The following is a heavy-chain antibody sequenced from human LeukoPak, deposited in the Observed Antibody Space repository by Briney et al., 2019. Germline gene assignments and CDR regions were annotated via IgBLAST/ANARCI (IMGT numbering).Heavy chain of an antibody. Sequence: SETLSLTCTVSGYSISSGYYWGWIRQPPGKGLEWIGSIYHSGSTYYNPSLKSRVTISVDTSKNQFSLKLSSVTAADTAVYYCARVTYSVFDYWGQGIQVTVSS. V-gene: IGHV4-38-2*02. J-gene: IGHJ4*02. CDR3: ARVTYSVFDY. D-gene: IGHD2-21*01. CDR1: GYSISSGYY. CDR2: IYHSGST.